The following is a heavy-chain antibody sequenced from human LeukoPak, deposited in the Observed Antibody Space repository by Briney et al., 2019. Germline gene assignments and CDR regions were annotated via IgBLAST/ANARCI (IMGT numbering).Heavy chain of an antibody. D-gene: IGHD6-19*01. CDR2: IIPIFGTA. CDR3: ARILSSSWYEYVHH. J-gene: IGHJ1*01. Sequence: ASVKVSFKASAGTFRNYAISGMRQAPGQELEWMGAIIPIFGTANYAQKFQGRVTITADESTSTAYMELSSLRSEDTAVYYCARILSSSWYEYVHHWGQGTLVTVSS. V-gene: IGHV1-69*13. CDR1: AGTFRNYA.